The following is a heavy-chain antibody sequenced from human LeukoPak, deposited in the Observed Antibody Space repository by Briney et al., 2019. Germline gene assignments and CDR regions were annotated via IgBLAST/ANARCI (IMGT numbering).Heavy chain of an antibody. V-gene: IGHV3-48*03. CDR3: ARDVEGGTFDI. J-gene: IGHJ3*02. D-gene: IGHD3-16*01. CDR2: IYSSGSNI. Sequence: GGSLRLSCAASGFTSSSYEMNWVRQAPGKGLEWVSYIYSSGSNIYYADSVKGRFTISRDNAKNSLYLQMNSLRADDTAVYFCARDVEGGTFDIWGQGTTVTVSS. CDR1: GFTSSSYE.